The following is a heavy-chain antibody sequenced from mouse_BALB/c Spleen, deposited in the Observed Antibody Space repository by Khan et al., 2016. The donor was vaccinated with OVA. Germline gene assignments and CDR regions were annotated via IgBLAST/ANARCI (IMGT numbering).Heavy chain of an antibody. CDR2: IYPGNSDT. Sequence: EVQLQQSGTVLARPGASVKMSCKASGYSFTSYLIHWVKQRPGQDLEWIGDIYPGNSDTTYNRKFKDKAKLTAGTSANTAYMELSSLKNEDSAVYYCARGGYSSFAFWGQGTLVTVSA. J-gene: IGHJ3*01. CDR3: ARGGYSSFAF. V-gene: IGHV1-5*01. D-gene: IGHD1-3*01. CDR1: GYSFTSYL.